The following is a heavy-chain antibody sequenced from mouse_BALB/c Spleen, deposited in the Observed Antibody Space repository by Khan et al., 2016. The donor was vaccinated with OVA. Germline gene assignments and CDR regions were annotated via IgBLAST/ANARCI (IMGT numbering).Heavy chain of an antibody. D-gene: IGHD1-1*01. J-gene: IGHJ2*01. CDR2: SNPSTGYT. V-gene: IGHV1-7*01. CDR3: ARRGLRWDFDY. Sequence: VKLLESGAELAKPGASVKMSCKASGYTFINYWILWVKKRPGQGLEWIGYSNPSTGYTEYNQNFKDKATLTADKSSSTAYMQLSSLTSEDSAVYYCARRGLRWDFDYWGQGTTLTVSS. CDR1: GYTFINYW.